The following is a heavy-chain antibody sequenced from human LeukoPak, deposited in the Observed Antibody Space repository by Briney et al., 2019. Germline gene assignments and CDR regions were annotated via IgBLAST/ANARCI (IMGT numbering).Heavy chain of an antibody. D-gene: IGHD1-7*01. CDR1: GYTFTEHF. V-gene: IGHV1-2*02. Sequence: ASVKVSCKASGYTFTEHFIHCVRQAPGQGLQYMGWIHPASANTVYAQMFHGRVTLTRDTPATTTYMELSGLRSDDTAVYYCVRDLRPANLWGQGTLVTVSS. J-gene: IGHJ4*02. CDR2: IHPASANT. CDR3: VRDLRPANL.